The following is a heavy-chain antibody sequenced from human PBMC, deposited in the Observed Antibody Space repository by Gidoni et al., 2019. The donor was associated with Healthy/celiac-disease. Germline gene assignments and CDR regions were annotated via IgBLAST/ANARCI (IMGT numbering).Heavy chain of an antibody. CDR2: INAGNGNT. V-gene: IGHV1-3*01. CDR1: GYTFTSYA. CDR3: ARVRGISGALRGFDY. Sequence: QVQLVQSGAEVKKPGASVKVSCKASGYTFTSYAMHWVRQAPGQRLEWMGWINAGNGNTKYSQKFQGRVTITRDTSASTAYMELSSLRSEDTAVYYCARVRGISGALRGFDYWGQGTLVTVSS. J-gene: IGHJ4*02. D-gene: IGHD2-15*01.